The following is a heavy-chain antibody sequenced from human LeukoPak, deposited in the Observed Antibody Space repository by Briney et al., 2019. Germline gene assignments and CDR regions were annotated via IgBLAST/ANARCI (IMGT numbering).Heavy chain of an antibody. CDR3: AKGGSLGNRYSGSYWARTTLKPPPYLVD. J-gene: IGHJ4*02. V-gene: IGHV3-30*02. CDR1: GFTFSSYG. Sequence: GGSLRLSCAASGFTFSSYGMHWVRPAPGKGLEWVAFIRYDGSNKYYADSVKGRFTISRDNSKNTLYLQMNSLRAEDTAVYYCAKGGSLGNRYSGSYWARTTLKPPPYLVDWGQGTLVTVSS. CDR2: IRYDGSNK. D-gene: IGHD1-26*01.